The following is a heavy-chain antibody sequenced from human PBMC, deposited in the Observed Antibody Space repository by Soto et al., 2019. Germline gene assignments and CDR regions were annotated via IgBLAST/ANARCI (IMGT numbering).Heavy chain of an antibody. Sequence: PGGSLRLSCAVSGFTFTSYAMTWVRQAPGKGLEWVSAISGSGGSEFYADSVKGRFTISRDNSKNTLYLQMKSLRVEDTALYYCAKGDTTMITDYYAMDVWGQGTTVTVSS. CDR1: GFTFTSYA. CDR2: ISGSGGSE. D-gene: IGHD5-18*01. J-gene: IGHJ6*02. CDR3: AKGDTTMITDYYAMDV. V-gene: IGHV3-23*01.